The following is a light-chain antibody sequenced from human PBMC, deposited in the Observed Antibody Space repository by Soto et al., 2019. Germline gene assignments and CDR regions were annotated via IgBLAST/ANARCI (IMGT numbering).Light chain of an antibody. CDR3: QQGRTSPFS. CDR1: QYISTW. Sequence: DIQMTRSPSFVSASVGDRVTLTCRASQYISTWLAWYQQRLGEAPRLLIFSASTLKNGIPARFSGSGSGTDFTLTISGLQPEDFATYYCQQGRTSPFSFGPGTKV. J-gene: IGKJ3*01. CDR2: SAS. V-gene: IGKV1D-12*01.